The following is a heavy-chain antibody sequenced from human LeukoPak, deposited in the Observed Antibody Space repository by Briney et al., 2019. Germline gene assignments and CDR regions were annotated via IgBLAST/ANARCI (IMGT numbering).Heavy chain of an antibody. J-gene: IGHJ4*02. CDR2: LIPILGIA. V-gene: IGHV1-69*04. Sequence: SVKVFCKASGDTFSSYAISWVRQAPGQGLEWMGSLIPILGIANYAQKFQGRVTITADKSTSTAYMELSSLRSEDTAVYYCARGGCSSTSCQDFFDYWGQGTLVTVSS. D-gene: IGHD2-2*01. CDR1: GDTFSSYA. CDR3: ARGGCSSTSCQDFFDY.